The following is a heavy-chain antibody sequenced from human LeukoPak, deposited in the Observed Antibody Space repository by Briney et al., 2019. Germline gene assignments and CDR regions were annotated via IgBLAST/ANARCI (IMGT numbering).Heavy chain of an antibody. CDR1: GGSISSGSYY. J-gene: IGHJ3*02. V-gene: IGHV4-61*02. CDR2: IYTSGST. CDR3: AVGSSTSGHDI. Sequence: PSETLSLTCTVSGGSISSGSYYWSWIRQPAGKGLEWIGRIYTSGSTNYNPSLKSRVTISVDTFKNQFSPKLSSVTAADTAVYYCAVGSSTSGHDIWGQGTMVTVSS. D-gene: IGHD2-2*01.